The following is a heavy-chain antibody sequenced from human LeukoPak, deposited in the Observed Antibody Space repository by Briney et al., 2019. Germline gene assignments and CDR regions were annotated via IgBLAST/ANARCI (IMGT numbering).Heavy chain of an antibody. CDR2: ISSTGGTA. V-gene: IGHV3-23*01. D-gene: IGHD3-3*01. CDR3: ARGLFLSGYLDAFDM. Sequence: GGSLRLSCAASGFTFSSFGMSWVREAPGEGVGWGSAISSTGGTAYYADSVKGRCAISRDNSKNRLYLNVNSLRVEETAIYYCARGLFLSGYLDAFDMWGQGTVVSVSS. CDR1: GFTFSSFG. J-gene: IGHJ3*02.